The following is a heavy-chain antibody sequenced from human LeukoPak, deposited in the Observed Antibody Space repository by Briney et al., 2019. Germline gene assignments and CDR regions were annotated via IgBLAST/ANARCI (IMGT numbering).Heavy chain of an antibody. CDR3: ARGKTTVTTGTYYYYGMDV. J-gene: IGHJ6*02. Sequence: SETLSLTCTVSGGSISSYYWSWIRQPAGKGLEWIGRIYTSGSTNYNPSLKSRVTMPVDTSKNQFSLKLSSVTAADTAVYYCARGKTTVTTGTYYYYGMDVWGQGTTVTVSS. CDR1: GGSISSYY. CDR2: IYTSGST. D-gene: IGHD4-17*01. V-gene: IGHV4-4*07.